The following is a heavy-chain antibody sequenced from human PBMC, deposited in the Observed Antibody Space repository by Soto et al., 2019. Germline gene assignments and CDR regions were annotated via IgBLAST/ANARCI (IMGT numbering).Heavy chain of an antibody. J-gene: IGHJ4*02. CDR1: GFTFSSYS. CDR3: ARDLPMLQVRPNYFDY. CDR2: ISSSSSTI. D-gene: IGHD3-10*02. Sequence: GGSLRLSCAASGFTFSSYSMNWVRQAPGKGLEWVSYISSSSSTIYYADSVKGRFTISRDNAKNSLYLQMNSLRAEDTAVYYCARDLPMLQVRPNYFDYWGQGTLVTVSS. V-gene: IGHV3-48*01.